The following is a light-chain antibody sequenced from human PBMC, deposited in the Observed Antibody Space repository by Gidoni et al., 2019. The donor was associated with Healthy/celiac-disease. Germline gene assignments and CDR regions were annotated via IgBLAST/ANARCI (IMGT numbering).Light chain of an antibody. Sequence: IQMTQSPSTLSASVGDRVTITCRDSQSISSWLAWYKQKPGKAPKLLIYDASSLESGVPSRLSGSGSGTEFTLTISSLQPNDIATYYYQQYNSYTWTFGQGTKVEIK. V-gene: IGKV1-5*01. J-gene: IGKJ1*01. CDR1: QSISSW. CDR2: DAS. CDR3: QQYNSYTWT.